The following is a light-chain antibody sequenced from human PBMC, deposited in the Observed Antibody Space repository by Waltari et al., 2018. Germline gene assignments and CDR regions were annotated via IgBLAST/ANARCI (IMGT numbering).Light chain of an antibody. Sequence: QSALTQPRSVSGSPGQSVNISCIGTSGDVGGYNYVHWYQHHSGQAPKLIIYDINKRPSGVPDRFSGSRSGNPASLTISRLQAEDEADYYCSSYAGSDTFVVLGGGTKVTVL. CDR3: SSYAGSDTFVV. V-gene: IGLV2-11*01. CDR2: DIN. CDR1: SGDVGGYNY. J-gene: IGLJ2*01.